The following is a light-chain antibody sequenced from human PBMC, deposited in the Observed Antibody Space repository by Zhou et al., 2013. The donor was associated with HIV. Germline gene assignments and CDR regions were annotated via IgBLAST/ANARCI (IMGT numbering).Light chain of an antibody. V-gene: IGKV1-5*03. CDR2: KAS. CDR3: QQCNSYPYT. J-gene: IGKJ2*01. CDR1: QSISSW. Sequence: DIQMTQSPSTLSASVGDRVTITCRASQSISSWLAWYQQKPGKAPKLLIYKASTLESGVPSRFGGSGSGTEFTLTISSLQPDDFGTYYCQQCNSYPYTFGQGTKLEIK.